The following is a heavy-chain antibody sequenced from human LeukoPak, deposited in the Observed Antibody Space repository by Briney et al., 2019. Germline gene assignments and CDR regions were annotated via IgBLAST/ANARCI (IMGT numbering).Heavy chain of an antibody. CDR2: INTDGSIT. D-gene: IGHD3-9*01. CDR1: GFTFSSYS. Sequence: PGGSLRLSCAASGFTFSSYSMNWVRQAPGKGLVWVSRINTDGSITTYADSVKGRFTISRDNAKNTLYLQMNSLRDEDTAVYYCASLGTLVPWGQGTLVTVSS. V-gene: IGHV3-74*03. J-gene: IGHJ5*02. CDR3: ASLGTLVP.